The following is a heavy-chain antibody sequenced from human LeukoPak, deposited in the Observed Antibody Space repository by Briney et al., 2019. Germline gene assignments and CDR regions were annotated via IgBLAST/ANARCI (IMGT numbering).Heavy chain of an antibody. J-gene: IGHJ4*02. Sequence: ASVKVSCKASGYTFTSYYMHWVRQAPGQGLEWMGWINPNSGSTNYAQKFQGRVTMSRDTPISTAYMELSRLRSDDTAVYYCARENKSGPRAHSSSWYTYYFDYWGQGILVTVSS. CDR1: GYTFTSYY. CDR2: INPNSGST. D-gene: IGHD6-13*01. V-gene: IGHV1-2*02. CDR3: ARENKSGPRAHSSSWYTYYFDY.